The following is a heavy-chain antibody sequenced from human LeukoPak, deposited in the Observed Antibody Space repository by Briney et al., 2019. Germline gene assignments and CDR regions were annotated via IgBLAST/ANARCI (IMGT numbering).Heavy chain of an antibody. V-gene: IGHV1-2*02. D-gene: IGHD6-19*01. CDR3: ARGVSSGWYRYFDY. J-gene: IGHJ4*02. CDR2: INPNSGGT. Sequence: GASVKVSCKASGYTFTGYYMHWERQAPGQGLEWMGWINPNSGGTNYAQKFQGRVTMTRDTSISTAYMELSRLRSDDTAVYYCARGVSSGWYRYFDYWGQGTLVTVSS. CDR1: GYTFTGYY.